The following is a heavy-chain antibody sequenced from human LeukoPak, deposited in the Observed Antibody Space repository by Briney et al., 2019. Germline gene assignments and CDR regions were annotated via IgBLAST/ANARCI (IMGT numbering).Heavy chain of an antibody. CDR1: GGSFSGYY. CDR3: ARHSMDYYGSGSYYSSFDY. J-gene: IGHJ4*02. Sequence: SSETLSLTCAVYGGSFSGYYWSWIRQPPGKGLEWIGSIYYSGSTYYNPSLKSRVTISVDTSKNQFSLKLSSVTAADTAVYYCARHSMDYYGSGSYYSSFDYWGQGTLVTVSS. D-gene: IGHD3-10*01. V-gene: IGHV4-34*01. CDR2: IYYSGST.